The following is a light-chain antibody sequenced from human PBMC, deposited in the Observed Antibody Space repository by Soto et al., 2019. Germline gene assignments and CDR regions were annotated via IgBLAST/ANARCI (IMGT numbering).Light chain of an antibody. CDR3: QSYDSSLNRV. V-gene: IGLV1-40*01. J-gene: IGLJ3*02. CDR2: ANN. Sequence: QSVLTQPPSVSGAPGQRVTISCTGSSSNIGAGYDVHWYQQLPGAAPKLLIYANNNRPSGVPDRFSGSKSGTSASLAITGLQAEDEADYYCQSYDSSLNRVFGGVTKLTVL. CDR1: SSNIGAGYD.